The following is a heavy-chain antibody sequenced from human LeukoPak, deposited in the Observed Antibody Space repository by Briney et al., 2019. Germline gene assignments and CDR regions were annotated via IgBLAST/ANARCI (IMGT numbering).Heavy chain of an antibody. CDR1: GFTFSSYA. CDR3: AKGEPSGYSSGWYVDY. J-gene: IGHJ4*02. CDR2: ISGSGGST. Sequence: GGSLRLSCAASGFTFSSYAMSWVRKAPGKGLEWVSAISGSGGSTYYADSVKGRFTISRDNSKNTLYLQMNSLRAEDTAVYYCAKGEPSGYSSGWYVDYWGQGTLVTVSS. D-gene: IGHD6-25*01. V-gene: IGHV3-23*01.